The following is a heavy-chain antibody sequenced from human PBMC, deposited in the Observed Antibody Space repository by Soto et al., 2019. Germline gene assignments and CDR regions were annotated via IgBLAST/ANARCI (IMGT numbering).Heavy chain of an antibody. CDR2: ISGSGCST. CDR1: GFTFSSYA. J-gene: IGHJ5*02. Sequence: GGSLRLSCAASGFTFSSYAMSWVRQAPGKGLEWVSAISGSGCSTYYADSVKGRFTISRDNSKNTLYLQMNSLRAEDTAVYYCARDSSGWYHWFDPWGQGTLVTVSS. CDR3: ARDSSGWYHWFDP. D-gene: IGHD6-19*01. V-gene: IGHV3-23*01.